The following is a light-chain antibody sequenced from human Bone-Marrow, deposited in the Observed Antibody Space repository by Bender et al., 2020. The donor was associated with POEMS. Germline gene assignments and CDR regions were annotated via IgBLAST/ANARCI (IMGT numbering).Light chain of an antibody. CDR1: SSDFGGYNY. V-gene: IGLV2-23*02. CDR3: CSYADSSTLV. CDR2: DVS. J-gene: IGLJ1*01. Sequence: QSALTQPASVSGSPGQSITISCTGTSSDFGGYNYVSWYQQHPGKVPKLMIYDVSNRPSGVSNRFSGSKSGNTASLTISGLQAEDEADYYCCSYADSSTLVLGTGTKVTVL.